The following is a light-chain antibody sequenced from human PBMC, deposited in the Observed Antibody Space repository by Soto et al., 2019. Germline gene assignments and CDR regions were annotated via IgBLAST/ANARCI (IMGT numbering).Light chain of an antibody. CDR1: STDIGSYNF. CDR2: DVG. V-gene: IGLV2-14*01. Sequence: QSVLTQPASVSGAPGQSITISCTGTSTDIGSYNFVSWYQQHPDKPPQIMIYDVGKRPSRVSNRFSGSKSGDTASLTISGLQAEHEADYYWSSYTDSFSYVVGTGTKVTVL. J-gene: IGLJ1*01. CDR3: SSYTDSFSYV.